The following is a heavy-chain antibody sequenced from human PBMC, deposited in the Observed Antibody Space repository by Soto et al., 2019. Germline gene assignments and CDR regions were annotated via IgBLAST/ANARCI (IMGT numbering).Heavy chain of an antibody. D-gene: IGHD1-26*01. CDR2: IKSKTDGGTT. J-gene: IGHJ4*02. V-gene: IGHV3-15*01. CDR3: TTDLIVGATIDY. Sequence: GGSLRLSCAASGFTFSNVWMSWVRQAPGKGLEWVGRIKSKTDGGTTDYAAPVKGRFIISRDDSKNTLYLQMNSLKTEDTAVYYCTTDLIVGATIDYWGQGTPVTVSS. CDR1: GFTFSNVW.